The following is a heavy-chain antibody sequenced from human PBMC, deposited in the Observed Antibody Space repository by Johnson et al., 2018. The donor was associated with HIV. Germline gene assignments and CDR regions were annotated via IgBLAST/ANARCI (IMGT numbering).Heavy chain of an antibody. J-gene: IGHJ3*02. CDR2: MSYDGSNQ. CDR1: GFTFSSYA. Sequence: VQLVESGGGVVRPGMSLRVSCAASGFTFSSYAMHWVRQAPGRGLEWVAVMSYDGSNQYYADSVTGRFTISRDNSKNTLYLQMNSLRVEDTAVYYCAKPQTGIAVAAHFAFDIWGQGTMVTVSS. V-gene: IGHV3-30*04. D-gene: IGHD6-19*01. CDR3: AKPQTGIAVAAHFAFDI.